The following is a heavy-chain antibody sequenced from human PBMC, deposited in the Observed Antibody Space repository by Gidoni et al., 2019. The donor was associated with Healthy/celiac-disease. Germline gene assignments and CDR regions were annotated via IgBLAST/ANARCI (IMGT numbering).Heavy chain of an antibody. V-gene: IGHV4-31*03. J-gene: IGHJ5*02. CDR2: IDYSGST. CDR3: ARRPKKDGGWFDH. Sequence: QVQLQESCPGLLKPSQTLSLTCTVSGCSISSGGYYWSWIRQHQGKGLEWIGYIDYSGSTYYNTSLKSRVTISVDTYKNQFSLKLSSVTAADTAVYYCARRPKKDGGWFDHWGQGTLVTVSS. CDR1: GCSISSGGYY.